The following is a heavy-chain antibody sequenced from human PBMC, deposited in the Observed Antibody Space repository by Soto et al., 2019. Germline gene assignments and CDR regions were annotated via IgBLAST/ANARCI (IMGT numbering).Heavy chain of an antibody. CDR1: GDSVSSNSAA. Sequence: PSQTLSLTCAISGDSVSSNSAAWNWIRQSPSRGLEWLGRTYYRSKWYNDYAVSVKSRITINPDTSKNQFSLQLNSVTPEDTAVYYCARDTQAYDFWSEPGLFDYWGQGTLVTVSS. V-gene: IGHV6-1*01. CDR3: ARDTQAYDFWSEPGLFDY. CDR2: TYYRSKWYN. D-gene: IGHD3-3*01. J-gene: IGHJ4*02.